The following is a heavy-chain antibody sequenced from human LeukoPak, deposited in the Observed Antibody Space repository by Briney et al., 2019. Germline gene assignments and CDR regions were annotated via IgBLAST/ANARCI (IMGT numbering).Heavy chain of an antibody. J-gene: IGHJ4*02. D-gene: IGHD1-26*01. V-gene: IGHV3-53*01. CDR3: ASQWELRY. Sequence: GGSLRLSCAVSGFTVSSNYMNWVRHAPGKGLEWVSVIYSGGTTYYADSVKGRFTISRDNSKNTLYLQMNSLRAEDTAVYYCASQWELRYWGQGTLVTVSS. CDR1: GFTVSSNY. CDR2: IYSGGTT.